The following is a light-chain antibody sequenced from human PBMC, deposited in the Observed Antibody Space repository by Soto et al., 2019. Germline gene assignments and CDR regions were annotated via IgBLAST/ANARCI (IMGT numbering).Light chain of an antibody. V-gene: IGKV1-39*01. CDR1: QSIRSY. CDR2: AAS. Sequence: PSSLSASVGDRVTITCRASQSIRSYLNWYQQKPGKAPKLLIYAASSLQSGVPSRFSGSGSGTDFTLTISSLQPEDFATYYCQQSYSTTITFGQGTRLEIK. J-gene: IGKJ5*01. CDR3: QQSYSTTIT.